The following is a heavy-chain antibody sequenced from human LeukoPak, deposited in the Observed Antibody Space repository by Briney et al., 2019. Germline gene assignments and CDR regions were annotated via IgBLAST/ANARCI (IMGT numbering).Heavy chain of an antibody. J-gene: IGHJ4*02. D-gene: IGHD4-23*01. CDR2: IKQDGSEK. V-gene: IGHV3-7*01. CDR3: ARDRDSGGSYYFDY. CDR1: GFTFSSYA. Sequence: PGGSLRLSCAASGFTFSSYAMSWVRQAPGKGLEWVANIKQDGSEKYYVDSVKGRFTISRDNAKNSLYLQMNSLRAEDTAVYYCARDRDSGGSYYFDYWGQGTLVTVSS.